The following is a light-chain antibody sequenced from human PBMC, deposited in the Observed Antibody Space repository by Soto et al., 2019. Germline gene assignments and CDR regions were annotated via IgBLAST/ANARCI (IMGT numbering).Light chain of an antibody. Sequence: MAQSSSSGSLSVRDRVPINCRAGPGFCRWLAWYQQKPGKAPKLLIYAASSLQSGVPSRFSGSGSGTDFTLTISSLQPEDFATYYCQPANSFPLTFGGGTKVEIK. CDR2: AAS. CDR1: PGFCRW. CDR3: QPANSFPLT. J-gene: IGKJ4*01. V-gene: IGKV1-12*01.